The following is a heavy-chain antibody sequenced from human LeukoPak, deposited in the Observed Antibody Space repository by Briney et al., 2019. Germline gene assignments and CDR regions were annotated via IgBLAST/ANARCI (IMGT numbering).Heavy chain of an antibody. V-gene: IGHV3-49*03. CDR2: IRSKAYGGTT. CDR1: GFTFGDYA. J-gene: IGHJ4*02. D-gene: IGHD2-2*01. CDR3: TRGPERYCSSTSCSPIDY. Sequence: GGSLRLSCTASGFTFGDYAMSWFRQAPGRGLEQVGFIRSKAYGGTTEYAASVKGRFTISRDDSKSIAYLQMNSLKTEDTAVYYCTRGPERYCSSTSCSPIDYWGQGTLVTVSS.